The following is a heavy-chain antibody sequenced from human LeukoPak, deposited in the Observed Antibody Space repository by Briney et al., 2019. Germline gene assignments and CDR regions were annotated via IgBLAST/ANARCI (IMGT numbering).Heavy chain of an antibody. V-gene: IGHV1-18*01. D-gene: IGHD2-2*02. CDR1: GYTFTSYG. CDR3: ARVGSCSSTSCYTGAGYYYYYYGMDV. CDR2: ISAYNGNT. Sequence: ASVKVSCKASGYTFTSYGISWVRQAPGQGLEWMGWISAYNGNTNYAQKLQGRVTMTTDTSTSTAYMELRSLRSDDTAVYYCARVGSCSSTSCYTGAGYYYYYYGMDVWGQGTTVTVSS. J-gene: IGHJ6*02.